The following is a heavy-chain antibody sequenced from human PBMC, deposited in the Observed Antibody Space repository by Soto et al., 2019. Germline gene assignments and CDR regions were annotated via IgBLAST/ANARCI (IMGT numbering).Heavy chain of an antibody. V-gene: IGHV4-34*01. CDR3: ARSGVVAATRWFDP. Sequence: SETLSLTCAVYGGSFSGYYWSWIRQPPGKGLEWIGEINHSGSTNYNPSLKSRVTISVDTSKNQFSLKLSSVTAADTAVYYCARSGVVAATRWFDPWGQGTLVTVSS. CDR2: INHSGST. D-gene: IGHD2-15*01. J-gene: IGHJ5*02. CDR1: GGSFSGYY.